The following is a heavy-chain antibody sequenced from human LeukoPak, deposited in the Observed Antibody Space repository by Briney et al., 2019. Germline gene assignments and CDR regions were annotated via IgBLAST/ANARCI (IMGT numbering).Heavy chain of an antibody. CDR1: GGSISSYY. CDR3: ARHVEMATIGDAFDI. Sequence: PSETLYLTCTVSGGSISSYYWSWIRQSPGKGLEWIGYIYYSGSTNYNPSLKSRVTISVDTSKNQFSLKLSSVAAADTAVYYCARHVEMATIGDAFDIWGQGTMVTVSS. CDR2: IYYSGST. J-gene: IGHJ3*02. D-gene: IGHD5-24*01. V-gene: IGHV4-59*08.